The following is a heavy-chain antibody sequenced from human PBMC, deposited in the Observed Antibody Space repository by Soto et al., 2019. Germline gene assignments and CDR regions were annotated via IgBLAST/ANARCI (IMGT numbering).Heavy chain of an antibody. J-gene: IGHJ6*02. V-gene: IGHV3-30*18. D-gene: IGHD2-2*01. CDR1: GFTFSSYG. CDR3: AKVSNQQYYNYGMDV. CDR2: ISNDGSSV. Sequence: QVQLVESGGGVVQPGRSLRLSCAASGFTFSSYGMHWVRQAPGKGLEWVAVISNDGSSVYYADYVKGRFTISRDNSKSTLYLQMSSLRAEDKAVYYCAKVSNQQYYNYGMDVWGQGTTVTVSS.